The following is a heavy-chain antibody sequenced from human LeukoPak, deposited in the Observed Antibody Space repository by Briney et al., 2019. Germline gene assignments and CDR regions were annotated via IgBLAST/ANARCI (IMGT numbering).Heavy chain of an antibody. J-gene: IGHJ5*02. V-gene: IGHV4-61*02. CDR1: GGSISSDNYY. D-gene: IGHD6-13*01. CDR3: ARGKQGWFDP. CDR2: IYTSGST. Sequence: PSETLSLTCTVSGGSISSDNYYWSWIRQPAGKGLEWIGRIYTSGSTNYNPSLKSRVTMSLDTSKNQFSLNLSSVTAADTAVYYCARGKQGWFDPWGQGTLVTVSS.